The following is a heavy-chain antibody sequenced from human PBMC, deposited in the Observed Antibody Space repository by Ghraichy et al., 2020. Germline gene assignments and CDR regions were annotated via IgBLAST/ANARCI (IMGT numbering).Heavy chain of an antibody. CDR1: GFSYDTYG. V-gene: IGHV1-18*04. CDR3: ARAYYDVLTGYYFYFDF. J-gene: IGHJ4*02. Sequence: ASVKVSCKTSGFSYDTYGISWVRQAPGQGLEWVGWVSGSSGDTNSAPKVQGRVTMTTDRFTSTAYMDLRSLRFDDTSIYYCARAYYDVLTGYYFYFDFWGQGT. D-gene: IGHD3-9*01. CDR2: VSGSSGDT.